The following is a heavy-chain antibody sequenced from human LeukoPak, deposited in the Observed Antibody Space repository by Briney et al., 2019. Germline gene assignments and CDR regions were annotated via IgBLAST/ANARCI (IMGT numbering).Heavy chain of an antibody. CDR3: ARSFSGSSSWTTVDY. V-gene: IGHV1-69*13. J-gene: IGHJ4*02. Sequence: GASVKVSCKASGGTFSSYAISWVRQAPGQGLEWMGGTIPIFGTANYAQKFQGRVTITADESTSTAYMELSSLRSEDTAVYYCARSFSGSSSWTTVDYWGQGTLVTVSS. D-gene: IGHD6-13*01. CDR1: GGTFSSYA. CDR2: TIPIFGTA.